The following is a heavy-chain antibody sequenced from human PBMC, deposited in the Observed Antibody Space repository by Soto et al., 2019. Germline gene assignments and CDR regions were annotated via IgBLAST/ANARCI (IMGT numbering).Heavy chain of an antibody. CDR1: GFTFSSYG. CDR2: ISYDGSNK. J-gene: IGHJ6*02. D-gene: IGHD3-22*01. CDR3: AKDWDDSSGYYPLYYYYYGMDV. Sequence: GGSLRLSCAASGFTFSSYGMHWVRQAPGKGLEWVAVISYDGSNKYYADSVKGRFTISRDNSKNTLYLQMNSLRAEDTAVYYCAKDWDDSSGYYPLYYYYYGMDVWGQGTTVTVSS. V-gene: IGHV3-30*18.